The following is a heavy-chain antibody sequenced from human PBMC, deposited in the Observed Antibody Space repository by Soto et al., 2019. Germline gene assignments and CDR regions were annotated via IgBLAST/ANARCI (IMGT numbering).Heavy chain of an antibody. CDR1: GGSISSYY. CDR2: IYYSGST. D-gene: IGHD3-22*01. J-gene: IGHJ4*02. Sequence: SETLSLTCTVSGGSISSYYWSWIRQPPGKGLEWIGYIYYSGSTNYNPSLKSRVTISVDTSKNQFSLKLSSATAADTAVYYCARVRSPTYYYDSSGYYFDYWGQGTLVTVSS. V-gene: IGHV4-59*01. CDR3: ARVRSPTYYYDSSGYYFDY.